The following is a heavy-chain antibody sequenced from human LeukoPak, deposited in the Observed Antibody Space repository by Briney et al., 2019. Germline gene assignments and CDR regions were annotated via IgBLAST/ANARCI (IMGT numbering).Heavy chain of an antibody. CDR1: GGSISSYY. Sequence: PSETLSLTCTVSGGSISSYYWSWIRQPPGKGLEWIGEINHSGSTNYNPSLKSRVTISVDTSKNQFSLKLSSVTAADTAVYYCARACRPNYYDSSGYLDYWGQGTLVTVSS. CDR2: INHSGST. J-gene: IGHJ4*02. D-gene: IGHD3-22*01. V-gene: IGHV4-34*01. CDR3: ARACRPNYYDSSGYLDY.